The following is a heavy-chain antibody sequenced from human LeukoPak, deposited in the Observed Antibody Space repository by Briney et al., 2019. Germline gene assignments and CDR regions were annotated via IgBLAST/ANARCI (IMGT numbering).Heavy chain of an antibody. Sequence: GGSLRLSWAASGFTFSSYTMNWVRQAPGKEQEWVASISVNSDHKPYADSVKGRFTISRDNAKNSLYLQMNSLAVDDTAVYFCTRGSYGDYEYWGQGNLVIVSS. CDR2: ISVNSDHK. CDR1: GFTFSSYT. CDR3: TRGSYGDYEY. J-gene: IGHJ4*02. V-gene: IGHV3-21*01. D-gene: IGHD4-17*01.